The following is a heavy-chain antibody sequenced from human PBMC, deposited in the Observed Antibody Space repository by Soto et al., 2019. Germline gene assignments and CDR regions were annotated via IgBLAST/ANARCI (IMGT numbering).Heavy chain of an antibody. CDR2: IYSGGST. D-gene: IGHD3-10*01. CDR1: GFTVSSNY. V-gene: IGHV3-66*01. CDR3: ESGPYGSGSSDY. J-gene: IGHJ4*02. Sequence: EVQLVESGGGLVQPGGSLRLSCAASGFTVSSNYMSWVRQAPGKGLEWVSAIYSGGSTYYADSVKGRFTISRDNSKNTLYLQMNSLRAEDTAVYYCESGPYGSGSSDYWGQGTLVTVSS.